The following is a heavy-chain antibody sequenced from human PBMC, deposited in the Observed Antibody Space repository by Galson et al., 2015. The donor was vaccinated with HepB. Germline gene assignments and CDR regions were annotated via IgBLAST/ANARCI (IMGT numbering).Heavy chain of an antibody. V-gene: IGHV3-11*06. CDR1: GFTFSDYY. Sequence: SLRLSCAASGFTFSDYYMSWIRQAPGKGLEWLSYISSTIYTNYADSVKGRFTISRDNVKNSMYLQMNRLRAEDTAVYYCARVADSDYGDHSHFDSWGQGTLVTVSS. D-gene: IGHD4-17*01. CDR3: ARVADSDYGDHSHFDS. J-gene: IGHJ4*02. CDR2: ISSTIYT.